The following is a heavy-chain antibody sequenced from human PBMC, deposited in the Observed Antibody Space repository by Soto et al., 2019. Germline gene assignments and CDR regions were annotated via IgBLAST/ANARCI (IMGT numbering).Heavy chain of an antibody. CDR3: ARAQRFLEWLDYYGMDV. Sequence: PGGSLRLSCAASGFTFSSYWMHWVRQAPGKGLVWVSRINSDGSSTSYADSVKGRFTISRDNAKNTLYLQMNSLRAEDTAVYYCARAQRFLEWLDYYGMDVWGQGTTVTVSS. CDR2: INSDGSST. V-gene: IGHV3-74*01. CDR1: GFTFSSYW. D-gene: IGHD3-3*01. J-gene: IGHJ6*02.